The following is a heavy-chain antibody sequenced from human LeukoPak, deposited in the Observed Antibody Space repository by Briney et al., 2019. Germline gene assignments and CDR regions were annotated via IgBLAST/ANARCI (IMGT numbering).Heavy chain of an antibody. J-gene: IGHJ6*02. V-gene: IGHV1-69*04. CDR2: IIPILGIA. CDR1: GGTFSSYA. Sequence: GASVKVSCTASGGTFSSYAISWVRQAPGQGLEWMGRIIPILGIANYAQKFQGRVTITADKSTSTAYMELSSLRSEDTAVYYCAGAQVDYYYYGMDVWGQGTTVTVSS. CDR3: AGAQVDYYYYGMDV.